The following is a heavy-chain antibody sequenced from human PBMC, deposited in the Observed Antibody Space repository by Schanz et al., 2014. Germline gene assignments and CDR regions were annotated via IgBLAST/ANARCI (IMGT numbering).Heavy chain of an antibody. CDR1: GYIFTNYD. Sequence: QVQLVQSGAEVKKPGASVKVSCKTSGYIFTNYDISWVRQAPGQGLEWMGWNSIRTGNTNYGQRLQGRGTMTTDTSTSTAYMELRTLRSDDTAVYYCARVGSFWGYFDLWGRGTLVTVSS. D-gene: IGHD7-27*01. J-gene: IGHJ2*01. CDR2: NSIRTGNT. V-gene: IGHV1-18*01. CDR3: ARVGSFWGYFDL.